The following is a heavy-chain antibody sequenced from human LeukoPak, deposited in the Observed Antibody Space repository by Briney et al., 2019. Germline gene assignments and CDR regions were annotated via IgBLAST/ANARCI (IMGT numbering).Heavy chain of an antibody. CDR2: IYHSGST. Sequence: PSETLSLTCTVSGYSLSSGYYWGWIRQPPGQGLEWIGSIYHSGSTYYNPSLKSRVTISVDTSKNQFSLKLSSVTAADTAVYYCARVSGYDWDDYYYYMDVWGKGTTVTVSS. D-gene: IGHD5-12*01. V-gene: IGHV4-38-2*02. CDR1: GYSLSSGYY. J-gene: IGHJ6*03. CDR3: ARVSGYDWDDYYYYMDV.